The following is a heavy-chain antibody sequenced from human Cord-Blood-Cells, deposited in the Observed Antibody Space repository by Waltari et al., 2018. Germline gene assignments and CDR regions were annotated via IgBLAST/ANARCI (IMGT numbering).Heavy chain of an antibody. V-gene: IGHV3-9*01. D-gene: IGHD6-6*01. CDR2: ISWNSGSI. CDR1: GFTFDDYA. Sequence: VQLVESGGGLVQPGRSLRLSCAASGFTFDDYAMHWVRQAPGKGLEWVSGISWNSGSIGYADSVKGRFTISRDNAKNSLYLQMNSLRAEDTALYYCAKADSSSSLYDYWGQGTLVTVSS. J-gene: IGHJ4*02. CDR3: AKADSSSSLYDY.